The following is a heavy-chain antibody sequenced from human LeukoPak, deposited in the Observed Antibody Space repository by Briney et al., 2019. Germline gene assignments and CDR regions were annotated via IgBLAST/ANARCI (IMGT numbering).Heavy chain of an antibody. D-gene: IGHD1-14*01. V-gene: IGHV4-39*07. Sequence: SETLSLTCTVSGGSISSSIYYWGWIRQPPGKGLEWIGSIYYSGSTYYNSSLGSRVTISVDTSKNQFSLKLSSVTAADTAVYYCARVPVTRTVDWGQGTLVTVSS. J-gene: IGHJ4*02. CDR3: ARVPVTRTVD. CDR2: IYYSGST. CDR1: GGSISSSIYY.